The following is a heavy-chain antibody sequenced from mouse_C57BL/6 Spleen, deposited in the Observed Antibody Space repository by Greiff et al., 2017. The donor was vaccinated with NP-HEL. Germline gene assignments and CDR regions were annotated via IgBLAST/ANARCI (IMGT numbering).Heavy chain of an antibody. J-gene: IGHJ2*01. V-gene: IGHV1-64*01. CDR3: ARPGGNSYFDY. CDR1: GYTFTSYW. Sequence: QVHVKQPGAELVKPGASVKLSCKASGYTFTSYWMHWVKQRPGQGLEWIGMIHPNSGSTNYNEKFKSKATLTVDKSSSTAYMQLSSLTSEDSAVYYCARPGGNSYFDYWGQGTTLTVSS. D-gene: IGHD2-1*01. CDR2: IHPNSGST.